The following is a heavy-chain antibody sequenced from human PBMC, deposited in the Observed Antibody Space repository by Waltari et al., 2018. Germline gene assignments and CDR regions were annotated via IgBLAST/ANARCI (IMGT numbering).Heavy chain of an antibody. CDR2: FDPEDGET. CDR3: ATHSGSHTWFDP. CDR1: GHTLTALS. J-gene: IGHJ5*02. V-gene: IGHV1-24*01. Sequence: QVQLVQPVAERSKHGASGTVSCKVAGHTLTALSITWARLAPGKGLEWMGGFDPEDGETIYAQKFQGRVTMTEDTSTDTAYMELSSLSSEDTAVYYCATHSGSHTWFDPWGQGTLVTVSS. D-gene: IGHD1-26*01.